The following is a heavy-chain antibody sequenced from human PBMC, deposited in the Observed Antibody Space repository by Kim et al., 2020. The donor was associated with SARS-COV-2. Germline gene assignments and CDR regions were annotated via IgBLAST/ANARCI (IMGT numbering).Heavy chain of an antibody. J-gene: IGHJ4*02. CDR3: ARYLGAGSFFDY. D-gene: IGHD1-26*01. Sequence: CAVSVEGRCTTSRDNSKNSLFLQINSLRAEDTAVYYCARYLGAGSFFDYWGQGTLVTVSS. V-gene: IGHV3-53*01.